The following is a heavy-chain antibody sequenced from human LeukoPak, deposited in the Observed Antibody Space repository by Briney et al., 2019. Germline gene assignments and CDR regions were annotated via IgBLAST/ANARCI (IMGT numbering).Heavy chain of an antibody. CDR1: GGSISSYY. CDR3: ARCIAAAGTLDY. V-gene: IGHV4-4*07. J-gene: IGHJ4*02. CDR2: IYTSGST. D-gene: IGHD6-13*01. Sequence: SETLSLTCTVSGGSISSYYWSWIRQPAGKGLEWIGRIYTSGSTNYNPSLKSRVTMSVDTSKNQLSLKLSSVTAADTAVYYCARCIAAAGTLDYWGQGTLVTVSS.